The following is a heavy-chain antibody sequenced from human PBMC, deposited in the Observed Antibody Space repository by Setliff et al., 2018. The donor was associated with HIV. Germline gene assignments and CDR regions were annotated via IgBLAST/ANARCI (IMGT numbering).Heavy chain of an antibody. J-gene: IGHJ4*02. D-gene: IGHD3-22*01. CDR1: GFTFNSYW. CDR2: IRYDGSNK. Sequence: GGSLRLSCVASGFTFNSYWMYWVRQAPGKGLEWVAFIRYDGSNKYYADSVKGRFTISRDNSKNTLYLQMNSLRAEDTAVYYCAKIQNPQGYYYDSSGYYPHPGSPDYWGQGTLVTVSS. V-gene: IGHV3-30*02. CDR3: AKIQNPQGYYYDSSGYYPHPGSPDY.